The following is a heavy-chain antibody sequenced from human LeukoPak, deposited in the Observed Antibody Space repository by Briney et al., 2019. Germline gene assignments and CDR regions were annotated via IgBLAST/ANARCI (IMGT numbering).Heavy chain of an antibody. D-gene: IGHD2-2*01. CDR3: ARDLVVPAAMPYYYYGMDV. V-gene: IGHV3-30-3*01. Sequence: PGGSLRLSCAASGFTFSSYAMHWVRQAPGKGLEWVAVISYDGSNKYYADSVKGRFTISRDNSKNTLYLQMNSPRAEDTAVYYCARDLVVPAAMPYYYYGMDVWGQGTTVTVSS. CDR2: ISYDGSNK. J-gene: IGHJ6*02. CDR1: GFTFSSYA.